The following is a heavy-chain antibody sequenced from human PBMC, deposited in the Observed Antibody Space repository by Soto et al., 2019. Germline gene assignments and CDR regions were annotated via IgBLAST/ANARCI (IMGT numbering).Heavy chain of an antibody. CDR3: VRDLASITIPNY. Sequence: EVQLVESGGGLVQPGRSLRLSCAASGFTFSSYWMSWVRQAPGKGLEWVANIKQDGSEKYYVDSVQGRFTISRDYAKNSLYLQMNSLRAEDTAVYYCVRDLASITIPNYWGQGTLVTVSS. CDR1: GFTFSSYW. CDR2: IKQDGSEK. D-gene: IGHD3-3*01. V-gene: IGHV3-7*04. J-gene: IGHJ4*02.